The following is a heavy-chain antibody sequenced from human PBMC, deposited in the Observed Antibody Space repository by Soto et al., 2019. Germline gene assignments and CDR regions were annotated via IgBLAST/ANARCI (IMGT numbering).Heavy chain of an antibody. CDR3: ARDTLAAGLKFKPQQLDY. J-gene: IGHJ4*02. D-gene: IGHD6-19*01. CDR2: ISSSSSYI. Sequence: GGSLRLSCAASGFTFSSYSMNWVRQAPGKGLEWVSSISSSSSYIYYADSVKGRFTISRDNAKNSLYLQMNSLRAEDTAVYYCARDTLAAGLKFKPQQLDYWGQGTLVTVSS. V-gene: IGHV3-21*01. CDR1: GFTFSSYS.